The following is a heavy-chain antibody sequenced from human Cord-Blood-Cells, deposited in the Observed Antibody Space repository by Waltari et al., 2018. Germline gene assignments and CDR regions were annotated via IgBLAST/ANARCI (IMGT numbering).Heavy chain of an antibody. CDR2: ISGSGGST. J-gene: IGHJ4*02. Sequence: EVQLLESGGGLVQPGGSLRLYCGASGFTFSSYAMSWVRRAPGKGLEWVSAISGSGGSTYYADSVKGRFTISRDNSKNTLYLQMNSLRAEDTAVYYCAKDRGYSSSSAFDYWGQGTLVTVSS. V-gene: IGHV3-23*01. CDR3: AKDRGYSSSSAFDY. D-gene: IGHD6-6*01. CDR1: GFTFSSYA.